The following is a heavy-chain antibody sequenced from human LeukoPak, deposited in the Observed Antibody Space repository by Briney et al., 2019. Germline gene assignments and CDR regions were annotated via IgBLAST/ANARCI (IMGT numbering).Heavy chain of an antibody. CDR3: AKDLRKNIAARQFDY. CDR1: GFTFSSYV. CDR2: ISGSGDSS. J-gene: IGHJ4*02. D-gene: IGHD6-6*01. V-gene: IGHV3-23*01. Sequence: GGSLRLSCAASGFTFSSYVMSWVRQAPGKGLEWVSGISGSGDSSYYADSVKGRFAISRDNSKNTVYLQMNSLRAEDTALYYCAKDLRKNIAARQFDYWGQGTLVTVSS.